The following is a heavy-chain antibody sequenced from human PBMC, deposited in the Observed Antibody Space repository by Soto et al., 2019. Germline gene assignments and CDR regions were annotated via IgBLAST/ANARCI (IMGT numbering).Heavy chain of an antibody. Sequence: GGSLRLSCAASGFTFSSYGMHWVRQAPGKGLEWVAVISYDGSNKYYADSVKGRFTISRDNSKNTLYLQMNSLRAEDTAVYYCAKGGLGLLVPAAIDPYYYFGMDVWGQGTTVTVSS. CDR3: AKGGLGLLVPAAIDPYYYFGMDV. D-gene: IGHD2-2*01. CDR1: GFTFSSYG. J-gene: IGHJ6*01. CDR2: ISYDGSNK. V-gene: IGHV3-30*18.